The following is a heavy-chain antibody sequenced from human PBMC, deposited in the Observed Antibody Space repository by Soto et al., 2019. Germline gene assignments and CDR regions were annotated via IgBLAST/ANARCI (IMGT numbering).Heavy chain of an antibody. Sequence: YLVESGGGLVEPGGSLRLSCAASGFTFSNCNMNWVRQAPGKGLEWVSSINPDSTYRYYADSMRGRFTISRDNAKDSLYLHMTSLRVEDTAVYFCARDPGGLLRLGYSDDWGQGTLVTVSS. D-gene: IGHD3-10*01. CDR2: INPDSTYR. CDR3: ARDPGGLLRLGYSDD. J-gene: IGHJ4*02. CDR1: GFTFSNCN. V-gene: IGHV3-21*01.